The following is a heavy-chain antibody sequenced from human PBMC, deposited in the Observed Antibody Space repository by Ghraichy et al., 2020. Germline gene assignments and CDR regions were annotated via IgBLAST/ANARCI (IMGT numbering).Heavy chain of an antibody. CDR3: AKLARGDKRRPSTPSGYLIADY. V-gene: IGHV3-23*01. D-gene: IGHD3-22*01. J-gene: IGHJ4*02. Sequence: GGSLRLSCEASGFTFSSYAMSWVRQAPGKGLEWVSAISGSGGSTYYADSVKGRFTISRDNSKNTLYLQMNSLRAEDTAVYYCAKLARGDKRRPSTPSGYLIADYWGQGTLVTVSS. CDR1: GFTFSSYA. CDR2: ISGSGGST.